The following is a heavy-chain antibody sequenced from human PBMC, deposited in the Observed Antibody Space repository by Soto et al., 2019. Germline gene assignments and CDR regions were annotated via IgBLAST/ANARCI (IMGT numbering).Heavy chain of an antibody. CDR3: VIDVGFDYDN. CDR2: RNEDGSGR. J-gene: IGHJ4*02. CDR1: GFNFRADW. V-gene: IGHV3-7*01. D-gene: IGHD5-12*01. Sequence: GGSLRLSCVVSGFNFRADWMSWVRQAPGKGLEWVATRNEDGSGRYYVGSVKGRFAISRDNDENSLHLQMSFVSAADICVYFCVIDVGFDYDNWGQGTLVTVSS.